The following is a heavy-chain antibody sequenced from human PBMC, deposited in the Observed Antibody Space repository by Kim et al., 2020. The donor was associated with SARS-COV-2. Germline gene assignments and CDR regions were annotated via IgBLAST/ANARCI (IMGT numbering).Heavy chain of an antibody. CDR3: AGGSDGGRTHWYFDL. Sequence: DTGKGRFPLSRDNAKNTLYLQMNSLRAEDTAVYYCAGGSDGGRTHWYFDLWGRGTLVTVSS. D-gene: IGHD3-3*01. J-gene: IGHJ2*01. V-gene: IGHV3-53*01.